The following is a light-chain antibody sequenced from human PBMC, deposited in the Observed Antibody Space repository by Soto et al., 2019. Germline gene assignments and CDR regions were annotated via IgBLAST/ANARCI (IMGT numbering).Light chain of an antibody. V-gene: IGLV4-69*01. CDR1: SGHSSYA. J-gene: IGLJ2*01. CDR2: VNSDGSH. CDR3: QTWGTGTVV. Sequence: QLVLTQSPSASASLGASVKITCTLSSGHSSYAIAWHQQQPEKGPRFLMKVNSDGSHSRGDGIPDRLSGSSSGAERYLTISSLQSEDEADYYCQTWGTGTVVFGGGTKVTVL.